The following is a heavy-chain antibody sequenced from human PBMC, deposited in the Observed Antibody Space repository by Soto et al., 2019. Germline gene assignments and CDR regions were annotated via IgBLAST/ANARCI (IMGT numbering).Heavy chain of an antibody. Sequence: QVQLVESGEGEVQPGRSLTISCAASGFTFSTYGMHWFRQTPGKGLEWVAVISYDGTNKFYSDSVKGLFTISRDNFKNPLALQINSLGADEPAVYSCAKDLQSYGDYDYYCYGMDVWGLETRVTVSS. J-gene: IGHJ6*02. D-gene: IGHD4-17*01. V-gene: IGHV3-30*18. CDR2: ISYDGTNK. CDR3: AKDLQSYGDYDYYCYGMDV. CDR1: GFTFSTYG.